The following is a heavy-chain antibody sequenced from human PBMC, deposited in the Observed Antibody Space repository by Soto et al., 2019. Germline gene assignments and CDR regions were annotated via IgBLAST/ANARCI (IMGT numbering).Heavy chain of an antibody. CDR2: INHSGST. D-gene: IGHD3-10*01. Sequence: SETLSLTCAVYGGSFSGYYWSWIRQPPGKGLEWIGEINHSGSTNYNPSLKSRVTISVDTSKNQFSLKLSSVTAADTAVYYCARESPHYYGSGSYYWGQGTLVTVSS. CDR1: GGSFSGYY. CDR3: ARESPHYYGSGSYY. J-gene: IGHJ4*02. V-gene: IGHV4-34*01.